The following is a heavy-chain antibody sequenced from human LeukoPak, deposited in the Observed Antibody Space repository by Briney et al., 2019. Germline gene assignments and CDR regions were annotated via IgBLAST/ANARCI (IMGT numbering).Heavy chain of an antibody. CDR1: GYSISSGYY. D-gene: IGHD1-7*01. CDR3: ARVRELQSDYYMDV. V-gene: IGHV4-38-2*02. J-gene: IGHJ6*03. Sequence: SETLSLTCTVSGYSISSGYYWGWIRQPPGKGLEWIGSIYHSGSTHYNPSLKSRDTISVDTSKNQFSVKLSSVTAADTAVYYCARVRELQSDYYMDVWGKGTTVTVSS. CDR2: IYHSGST.